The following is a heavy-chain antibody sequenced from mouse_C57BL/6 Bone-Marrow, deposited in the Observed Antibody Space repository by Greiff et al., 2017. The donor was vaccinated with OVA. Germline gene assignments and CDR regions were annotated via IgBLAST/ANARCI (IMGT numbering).Heavy chain of an antibody. D-gene: IGHD1-1*01. Sequence: EVKLMEPGGGLVKPGGSLKLSCAASGFTFSSYAMSWVRQTPEKRLEWVATISDGGSYTYYPDNVKGRFTISRDNAKNNQYLQMSHLKSEDTAMYYCAREQGYYYGSSFSVWGTGTTVTVSS. CDR2: ISDGGSYT. CDR3: AREQGYYYGSSFSV. CDR1: GFTFSSYA. J-gene: IGHJ1*03. V-gene: IGHV5-4*01.